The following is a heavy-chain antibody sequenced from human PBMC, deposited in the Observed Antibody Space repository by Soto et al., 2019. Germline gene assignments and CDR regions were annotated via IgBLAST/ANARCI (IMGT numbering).Heavy chain of an antibody. CDR2: IIPIFGTA. D-gene: IGHD1-26*01. V-gene: IGHV1-69*12. CDR3: ASHTGSSPEGRYYYGMDV. J-gene: IGHJ6*02. CDR1: GGTFSSYA. Sequence: QVQLVQSGAEVQKPGSSVKVSCKASGGTFSSYAISWVRQAPGQGLEWMGGIIPIFGTADYAQTFQGRVTITADESTSTAYMELSSLRSEDTAVYYCASHTGSSPEGRYYYGMDVWGQGTTVTVSS.